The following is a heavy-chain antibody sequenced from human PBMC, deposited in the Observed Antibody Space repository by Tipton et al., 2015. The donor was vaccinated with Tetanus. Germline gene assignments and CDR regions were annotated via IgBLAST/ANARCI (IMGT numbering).Heavy chain of an antibody. CDR3: ARAFCNYNCHGGYFDY. Sequence: LSLTCTVSGGLITTGGYSWGWIRQPPGQGLEWVSSISGSGDRTYYSDSVEGRFTISRDNSANRLFLQMNSLKADDTAVYYCARAFCNYNCHGGYFDYWGQGTLVTVSS. D-gene: IGHD2/OR15-2a*01. J-gene: IGHJ4*02. CDR2: ISGSGDRT. V-gene: IGHV3-23*01. CDR1: GGLITTGGYS.